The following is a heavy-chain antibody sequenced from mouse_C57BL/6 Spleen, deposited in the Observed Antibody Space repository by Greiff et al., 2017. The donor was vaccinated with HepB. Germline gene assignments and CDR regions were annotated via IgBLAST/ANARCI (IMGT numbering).Heavy chain of an antibody. V-gene: IGHV1-5*01. CDR3: TRKAYDYDDPYYFDY. CDR2: IYPGNSDT. Sequence: VHVKQSGTVLARPGASVKMSCKTSGYTFTSYWMHWVKQRPGQGLEWIGAIYPGNSDTSYNQKFKGKAKLTAVTSASTAYMELSSLTNEDSAVYYCTRKAYDYDDPYYFDYWGQGTTLTVSS. CDR1: GYTFTSYW. D-gene: IGHD2-4*01. J-gene: IGHJ2*01.